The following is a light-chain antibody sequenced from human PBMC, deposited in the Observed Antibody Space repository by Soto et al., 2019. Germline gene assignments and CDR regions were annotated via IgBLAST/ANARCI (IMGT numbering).Light chain of an antibody. V-gene: IGKV3-20*01. CDR3: QQYGTSSS. CDR2: GAS. J-gene: IGKJ4*01. Sequence: EIVLTQSPATLCLSPGERATLSCRASQSVSSSYLAWYQQKPGQAPRLLIYGASSRATGIPDRFSGSGSGTDFTLTISRLEPEDFAVYYCQQYGTSSSFGGGTKVDIK. CDR1: QSVSSSY.